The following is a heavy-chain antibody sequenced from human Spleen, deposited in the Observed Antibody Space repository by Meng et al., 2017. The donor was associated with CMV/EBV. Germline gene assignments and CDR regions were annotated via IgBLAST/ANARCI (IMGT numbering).Heavy chain of an antibody. Sequence: SGYTFTGYYMHWVRQAPGQGLEWMGWINPNSGGTNYAQKFQGRVTMTRDTSISTAYMELSRLRSDDTAVYYCARSRTRRFVVPAALDYWGQGTLVTVSS. J-gene: IGHJ4*02. V-gene: IGHV1-2*02. CDR2: INPNSGGT. D-gene: IGHD2-2*01. CDR1: GYTFTGYY. CDR3: ARSRTRRFVVPAALDY.